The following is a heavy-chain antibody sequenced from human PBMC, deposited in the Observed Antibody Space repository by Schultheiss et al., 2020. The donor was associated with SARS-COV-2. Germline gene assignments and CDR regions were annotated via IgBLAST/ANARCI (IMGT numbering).Heavy chain of an antibody. V-gene: IGHV3-23*01. J-gene: IGHJ4*02. D-gene: IGHD3-16*01. CDR2: ISGSGGST. CDR1: GFTFSSYA. Sequence: GGSLRLSCAASGFTFSSYAMSWVRQAPGKGLEWVSAISGSGGSTYYADSVKGRFTISRDNSKNTLYLQMNSLRAEDTAVYYCAKDYSRVIRGTVVDSWGQGTLVTVSS. CDR3: AKDYSRVIRGTVVDS.